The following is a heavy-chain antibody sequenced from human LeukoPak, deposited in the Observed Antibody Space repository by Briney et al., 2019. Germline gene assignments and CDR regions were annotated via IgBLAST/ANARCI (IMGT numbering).Heavy chain of an antibody. CDR2: IYHSGST. D-gene: IGHD6-6*01. CDR3: ACSSSRGYYYYYYMDV. V-gene: IGHV4-38-2*02. CDR1: GYSISSGYY. Sequence: PSETLSLTCTVSGYSISSGYYWGWIRQPPGKGLEWIGSIYHSGSTYYNPSLKSRVTISVDTSKNQFSLKLSSVTAADTAVYYCACSSSRGYYYYYYMDVWGKGTTVTVSS. J-gene: IGHJ6*03.